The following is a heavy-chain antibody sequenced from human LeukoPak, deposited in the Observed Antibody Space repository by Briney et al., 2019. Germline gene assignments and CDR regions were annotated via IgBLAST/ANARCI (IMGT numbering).Heavy chain of an antibody. CDR3: AIPPGYCGNDCSFDH. CDR2: IYPGDYET. D-gene: IGHD2-21*02. V-gene: IGHV5-51*01. J-gene: IGHJ4*02. Sequence: KVSCKASGYTFTSYGISWVRQAPGQGLEWMGIIYPGDYETRYSPSFQGLVTISVDKSISTAYLQWSSLKASDTAMYYCAIPPGYCGNDCSFDHWGQGTLVTVPS. CDR1: GYTFTSYG.